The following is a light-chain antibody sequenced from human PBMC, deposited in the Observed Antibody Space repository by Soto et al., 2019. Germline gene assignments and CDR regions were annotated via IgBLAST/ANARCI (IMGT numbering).Light chain of an antibody. CDR2: GAS. Sequence: ETGMTQSPAPLSVSPGERATLSCRASQRVFSSLAWYQHKPGQAPRLLIYGASTRATGIPDRFSGSGSGTDFTLTISRLEPEDFAVYYCHHYGGSPITFGQGTRLEV. V-gene: IGKV3-20*01. CDR1: QRVFSS. CDR3: HHYGGSPIT. J-gene: IGKJ5*01.